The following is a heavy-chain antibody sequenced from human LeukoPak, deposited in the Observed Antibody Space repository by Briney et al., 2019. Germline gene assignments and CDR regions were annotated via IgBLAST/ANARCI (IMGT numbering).Heavy chain of an antibody. V-gene: IGHV4-4*07. D-gene: IGHD3-3*02. CDR1: GGSISNYY. CDR3: ARAAFYSEYYFDY. J-gene: IGHJ4*02. Sequence: SETLSLTCTVSGGSISNYYWSWIRQPAGKGLEWIGRIYTSGSTNSGSTNYNPSLKSRVTMSVDTSKNQFSLNLSSVTAADTAVYYCARAAFYSEYYFDYWGQGTLVTVSS. CDR2: IYTSGSTNSGST.